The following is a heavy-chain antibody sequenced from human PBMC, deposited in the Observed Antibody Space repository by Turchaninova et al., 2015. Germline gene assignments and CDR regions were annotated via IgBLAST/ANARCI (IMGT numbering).Heavy chain of an antibody. CDR1: GLPFDVYA. J-gene: IGHJ4*02. Sequence: EVQLVESGGGLVRPGRSLGLPCAASGLPFDVYALHWVRHAPGRGFEWVSGISWNSGSICYADSVKGRFTISRDHAKNSLYLQMNSLGAEDMALYYCAKDISSIATNYFHYWGQGTLVTVSS. V-gene: IGHV3-9*03. CDR2: ISWNSGSI. D-gene: IGHD6-6*01. CDR3: AKDISSIATNYFHY.